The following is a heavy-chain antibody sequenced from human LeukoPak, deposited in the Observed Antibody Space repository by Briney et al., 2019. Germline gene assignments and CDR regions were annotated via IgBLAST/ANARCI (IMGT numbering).Heavy chain of an antibody. CDR3: AREKVWGYSYRVVPYYGMDV. CDR2: ISDYNGNK. D-gene: IGHD5-18*01. V-gene: IGHV1-18*04. J-gene: IGHJ6*04. CDR1: GYTFTSYG. Sequence: GGSVTVSCKASGYTFTSYGINWVRQAPGQGLEGMGWISDYNGNKNYAQKLQGRVTITTDTSTSTAYMELRSLRSDDTAVYYCAREKVWGYSYRVVPYYGMDVWGKGTTVTVSS.